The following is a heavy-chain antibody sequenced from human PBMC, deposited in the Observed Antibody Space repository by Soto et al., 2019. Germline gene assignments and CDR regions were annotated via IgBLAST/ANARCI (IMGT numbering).Heavy chain of an antibody. Sequence: QVQLVESGGGVVQPGRSLRLSCAASGFTFSSYGMHWVRQAPGKGLEWVAVISYDGSNKYYADSVKGRFTISRDNSKNTLYLQMNSLRAEDTAVYYCAKDRIRDSSWSYYNIDYWGQGTLVTVSS. D-gene: IGHD3-10*01. J-gene: IGHJ4*02. CDR2: ISYDGSNK. V-gene: IGHV3-30*18. CDR1: GFTFSSYG. CDR3: AKDRIRDSSWSYYNIDY.